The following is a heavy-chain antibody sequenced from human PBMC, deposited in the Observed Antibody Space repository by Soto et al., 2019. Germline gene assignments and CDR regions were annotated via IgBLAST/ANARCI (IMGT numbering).Heavy chain of an antibody. CDR3: ARVYFKYDY. V-gene: IGHV3-7*01. CDR2: IKEDGSGR. D-gene: IGHD3-10*01. Sequence: EVQLVESGGGLVQPGGSLRLSCVASKFTFSNYWMTWVRQAPGKGLEWVANIKEDGSGRYNVYSGKGRFTISRENAKNSLYMQMNSLRAEDTAVYFCARVYFKYDYWGQGTLVTVSS. CDR1: KFTFSNYW. J-gene: IGHJ4*02.